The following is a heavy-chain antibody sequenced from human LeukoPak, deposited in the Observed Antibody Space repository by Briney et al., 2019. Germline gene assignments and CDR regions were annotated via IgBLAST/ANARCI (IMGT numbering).Heavy chain of an antibody. CDR1: GFTFSSYS. Sequence: GGSLGLSCAASGFTFSSYSMNWVRQAPGKGLEWVSSISSSSSYIYYADSVKGRFTISRDNAKNSLYLQMNSLRAEDTAVYYCARELAKRDPIDYWGQGTLVTVSS. V-gene: IGHV3-21*01. J-gene: IGHJ4*02. CDR3: ARELAKRDPIDY. D-gene: IGHD5-12*01. CDR2: ISSSSSYI.